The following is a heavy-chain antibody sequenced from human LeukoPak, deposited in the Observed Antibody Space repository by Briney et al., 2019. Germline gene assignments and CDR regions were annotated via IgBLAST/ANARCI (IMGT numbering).Heavy chain of an antibody. CDR2: IVFDGSKK. Sequence: PGGSLRLACAASGFTFSNFGIHWVRQAPGKGLEWVSFIVFDGSKKFYADSVKGRFIIYRDNSKNTVYLQMNTLRAEDTALYYCAKDSVLLWFGESQRLDYWGQGTLVTVSS. D-gene: IGHD3-10*01. V-gene: IGHV3-30*02. CDR1: GFTFSNFG. CDR3: AKDSVLLWFGESQRLDY. J-gene: IGHJ4*02.